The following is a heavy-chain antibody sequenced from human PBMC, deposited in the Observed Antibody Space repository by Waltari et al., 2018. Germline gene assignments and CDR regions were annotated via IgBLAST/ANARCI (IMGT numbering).Heavy chain of an antibody. CDR2: RKRKAEGGTT. CDR1: GVTFATAW. CDR3: TTEGGRTCPMD. Sequence: EVQLLVPGGGLVQPGYCLILPCLASGVTFATAWINWVLQAPGKGVEWRGCRKRKAEGGTTDYAGPVKGRFAISRDDSKDTAYLQMNSLKSEDTAMYFCTTEGGRTCPMDWGQGTPVTVSS. V-gene: IGHV3-15*01. D-gene: IGHD3-10*01. J-gene: IGHJ1*01.